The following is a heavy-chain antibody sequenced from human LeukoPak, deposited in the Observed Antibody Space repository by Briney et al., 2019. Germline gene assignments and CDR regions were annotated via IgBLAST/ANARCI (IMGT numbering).Heavy chain of an antibody. CDR1: GFTFSSYG. J-gene: IGHJ5*02. D-gene: IGHD3-22*01. CDR2: IRYDGSNK. V-gene: IGHV3-30*02. Sequence: PGGSLRLSCAASGFTFSSYGMHWVRQAPGKGLEWVAFIRYDGSNKYYADSVKGRFTISRDNSKNTLYLQMNSLRAEDTAVYYCAKSGGPRYYYDSSGYYYSWFDPWGQGTLDTVSS. CDR3: AKSGGPRYYYDSSGYYYSWFDP.